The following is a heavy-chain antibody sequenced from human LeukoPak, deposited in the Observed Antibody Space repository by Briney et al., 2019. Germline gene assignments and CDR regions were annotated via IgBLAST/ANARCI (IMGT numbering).Heavy chain of an antibody. CDR1: GFTFSSYS. Sequence: PGGSLRLSCAASGFTFSSYSMNWVRQAPGKGLEWVSSISSSSSYIYYADSVKGRFTISRDNAKNSLYLQMNSLRAEDTAVYYCARDLSGWYDGNWFDPWGQGTLVTVSS. CDR3: ARDLSGWYDGNWFDP. V-gene: IGHV3-21*01. D-gene: IGHD6-19*01. CDR2: ISSSSSYI. J-gene: IGHJ5*02.